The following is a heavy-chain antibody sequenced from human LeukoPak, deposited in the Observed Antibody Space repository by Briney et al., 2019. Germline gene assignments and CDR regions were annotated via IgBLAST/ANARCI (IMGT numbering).Heavy chain of an antibody. CDR1: GFTFRSYA. V-gene: IGHV3-23*01. D-gene: IGHD5-18*01. CDR3: AKRGYSSGYSYYFDY. Sequence: PGGSLRLSCAASGFTFRSYAMNWVRQAPGKGLEWVSAISGNVVSTYYADSVKGRFTISRDISKNTLYLQMNSLRAEDTAIYYCAKRGYSSGYSYYFDYWGQGTLVTVSS. CDR2: ISGNVVST. J-gene: IGHJ4*02.